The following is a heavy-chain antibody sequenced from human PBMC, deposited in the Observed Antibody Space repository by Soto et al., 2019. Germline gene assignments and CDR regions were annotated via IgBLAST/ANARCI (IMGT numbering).Heavy chain of an antibody. CDR3: AKDQASGQGSFDS. Sequence: GGSLRLSXAASGFTFNIYGMHWVRQAPDKGLEWVALISYDGSNQYYADSVKGRFTISRDNSKNTLFLQMNSLRADDTAVYYCAKDQASGQGSFDSWGQGTLVTVSS. J-gene: IGHJ4*02. V-gene: IGHV3-30*18. CDR1: GFTFNIYG. CDR2: ISYDGSNQ.